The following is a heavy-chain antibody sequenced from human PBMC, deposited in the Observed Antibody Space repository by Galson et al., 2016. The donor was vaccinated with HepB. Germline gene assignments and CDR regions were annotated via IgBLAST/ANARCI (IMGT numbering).Heavy chain of an antibody. CDR1: GYTFSGHY. J-gene: IGHJ4*02. CDR2: INPNTGGT. Sequence: SVKVSCKASGYTFSGHYIHWVRQAPGQGLEWMGWINPNTGGTSYARTFQGRVTLTRDTPMSTAYMELSRLRSDDTGVYDCARDWGTGEGIRNYWGQGTLVTVSS. D-gene: IGHD3-16*01. CDR3: ARDWGTGEGIRNY. V-gene: IGHV1-2*02.